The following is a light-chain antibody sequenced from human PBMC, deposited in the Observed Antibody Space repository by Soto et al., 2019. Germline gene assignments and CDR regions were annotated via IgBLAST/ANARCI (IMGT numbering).Light chain of an antibody. CDR2: EVN. CDR3: SSYTTSTTYV. Sequence: QSALTQPASVSGSPGQSTTISCTGTSSDIGSYNYVSWYQQHPGRAPRLMIYEVNNRPSGVSNRFSGPKSGNTASLTISGLQAEDEADYYCSSYTTSTTYVFGPGTKLTVL. J-gene: IGLJ1*01. V-gene: IGLV2-14*01. CDR1: SSDIGSYNY.